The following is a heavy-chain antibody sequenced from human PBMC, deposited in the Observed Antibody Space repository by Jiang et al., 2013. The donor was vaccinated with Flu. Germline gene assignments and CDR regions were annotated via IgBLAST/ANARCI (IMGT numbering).Heavy chain of an antibody. CDR2: IIPILGIA. V-gene: IGHV1-69*04. CDR3: ARDCRSSSSLNYYYGMDV. J-gene: IGHJ6*02. D-gene: IGHD2-2*01. Sequence: AEVKKPGSSVKVSCKASGGTFSSYAISWVRQAPGQGLEWMGRIIPILGIANYAQKFQGRVTITADKSTSTAYMELSSLRSEDTAVYYCARDCRSSSSLNYYYGMDVWGQGTTVTVSS. CDR1: GGTFSSYA.